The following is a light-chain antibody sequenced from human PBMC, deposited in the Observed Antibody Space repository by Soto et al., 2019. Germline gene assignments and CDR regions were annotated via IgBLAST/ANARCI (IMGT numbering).Light chain of an antibody. CDR3: QQYGYSRT. Sequence: VLTQSPGTLSLSPGERATLSCRASQTLSSRHLAWYQQKPGQAPRLLIYGSSSRATDIPDRFSGSGSGTDCTLTISTLEPEDFAIYYCQQYGYSRTFGQGTKVEIK. CDR1: QTLSSRH. V-gene: IGKV3-20*01. CDR2: GSS. J-gene: IGKJ1*01.